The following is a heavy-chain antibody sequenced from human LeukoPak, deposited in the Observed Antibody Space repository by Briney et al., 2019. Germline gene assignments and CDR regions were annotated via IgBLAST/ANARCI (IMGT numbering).Heavy chain of an antibody. V-gene: IGHV4-39*01. D-gene: IGHD2-15*01. J-gene: IGHJ5*02. CDR2: IYYSGST. CDR1: GGSISSSSYY. Sequence: SETLSLTCTVSGGSISSSSYYWGWIRQPPGKGLEWIGSIYYSGSTYYDPSLKSRVTISVDTSKNQFSLKLSSVTAADTAVYYCARHVRYCSGGSCYLDWFDPWGQGTLVTVAS. CDR3: ARHVRYCSGGSCYLDWFDP.